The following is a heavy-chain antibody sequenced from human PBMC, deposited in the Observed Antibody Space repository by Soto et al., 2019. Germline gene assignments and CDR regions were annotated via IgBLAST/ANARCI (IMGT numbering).Heavy chain of an antibody. V-gene: IGHV3-15*07. J-gene: IGHJ4*01. CDR1: GVDISNVW. CDR2: IKSNCLGGTT. Sequence: GLLRHCCAACGVDISNVWINYVRKAPGKELEWAGSIKSNCLGGTTDFVAQVRGRFAITRDDSRNMVYMQMNNWNTEDTALYYCTTDAYSPIEEVRLDYWGHGTLVTVSS. CDR3: TTDAYSPIEEVRLDY. D-gene: IGHD3-16*01.